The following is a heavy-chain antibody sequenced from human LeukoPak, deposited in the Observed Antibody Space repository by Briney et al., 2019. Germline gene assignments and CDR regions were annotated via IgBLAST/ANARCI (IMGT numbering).Heavy chain of an antibody. D-gene: IGHD3-16*01. V-gene: IGHV3-30*02. J-gene: IGHJ6*03. Sequence: GGSLRLSCAASAFTFSSYGMHWARQAPGKGLEWVAFNRYDGSNKYYADSVKGRFTISRDNSKNTLYLQMNSLRAEDTAVYYCAKGSRSVMITFGGDLYYMDVWGKGTTVTISS. CDR2: NRYDGSNK. CDR3: AKGSRSVMITFGGDLYYMDV. CDR1: AFTFSSYG.